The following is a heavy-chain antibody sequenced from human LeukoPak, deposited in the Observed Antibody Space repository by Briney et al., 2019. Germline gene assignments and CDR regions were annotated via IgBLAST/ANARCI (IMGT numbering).Heavy chain of an antibody. CDR1: EFTFSNTW. CDR2: IGSDGSTI. D-gene: IGHD1-7*01. J-gene: IGHJ4*02. Sequence: GGSLRLSCAGSEFTFSNTWMHWVRQAPGEGLVWVSRIGSDGSTINYADSVKGRFTISRDNARNTLYLQMNSLRVEDTALYFCATAGNYRFDYWGQGTLVTVSS. V-gene: IGHV3-74*01. CDR3: ATAGNYRFDY.